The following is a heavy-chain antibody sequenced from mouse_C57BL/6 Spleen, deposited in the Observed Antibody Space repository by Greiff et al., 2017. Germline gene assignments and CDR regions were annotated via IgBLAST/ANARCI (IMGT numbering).Heavy chain of an antibody. CDR3: TTLLGHYYAMDY. CDR2: IDPENGDT. J-gene: IGHJ4*01. V-gene: IGHV14-4*01. D-gene: IGHD2-1*01. Sequence: VQLQQSGAELVRPGASVKLSCTASGFNIKDDYMHWVKQRPEQGLEWIGWIDPENGDTEYASKFQGKATITADTSSNTAYLQLSSLTSEDTSVYYCTTLLGHYYAMDYWGQGTSVTVSS. CDR1: GFNIKDDY.